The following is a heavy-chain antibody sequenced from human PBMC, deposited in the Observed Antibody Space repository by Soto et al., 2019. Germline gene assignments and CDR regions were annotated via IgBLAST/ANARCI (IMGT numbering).Heavy chain of an antibody. CDR1: GFNLSHPW. V-gene: IGHV3-15*01. CDR3: TTGIYYDILTGYHNVAY. J-gene: IGHJ4*02. D-gene: IGHD3-9*01. Sequence: GSLRLSCVASGFNLSHPWMTWVRQAAGKGLEWVGRIKSKTDGGTADYAAPVKGRATISRDDSKNTVYLQMDSLKTEDTAVYYCTTGIYYDILTGYHNVAYWGQGALVTVSS. CDR2: IKSKTDGGTA.